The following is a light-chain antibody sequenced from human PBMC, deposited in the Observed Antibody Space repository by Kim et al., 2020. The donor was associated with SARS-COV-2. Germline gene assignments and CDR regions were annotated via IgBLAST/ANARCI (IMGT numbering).Light chain of an antibody. CDR3: QQYNSFPLT. CDR2: DAS. Sequence: ASVGDSVTITCRESQGISNYLVWFQQKPGKAPKSLIYDASNLQSGVPSRFSGSGSGTDFTLTISSLQPEDFATYYCQQYNSFPLTFGGGTKVDIK. J-gene: IGKJ4*01. V-gene: IGKV1-16*01. CDR1: QGISNY.